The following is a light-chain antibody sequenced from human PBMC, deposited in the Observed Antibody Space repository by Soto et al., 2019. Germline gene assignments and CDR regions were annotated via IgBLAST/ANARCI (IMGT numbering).Light chain of an antibody. CDR1: QSVSSSY. Sequence: EIVLTQSPGTLSLSPGERATLSCRASQSVSSSYLAWYQQKPGQAPRLLIYGASSRATGIPDRFSGSGSGTDSTLTISRLEPEDFAVYYCQQYGSSPTTFDQGTKVEIK. CDR3: QQYGSSPTT. V-gene: IGKV3-20*01. J-gene: IGKJ1*01. CDR2: GAS.